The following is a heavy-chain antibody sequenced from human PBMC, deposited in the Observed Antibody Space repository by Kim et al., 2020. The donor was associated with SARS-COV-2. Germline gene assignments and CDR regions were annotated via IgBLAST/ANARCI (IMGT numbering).Heavy chain of an antibody. D-gene: IGHD4-17*01. J-gene: IGHJ4*02. V-gene: IGHV3-23*01. CDR3: AKVFTVTASDY. Sequence: YYADSVQGRFTISRDNSKSALYRQMNSLRAEDTAVYYCAKVFTVTASDYWGQGTLVTVSS.